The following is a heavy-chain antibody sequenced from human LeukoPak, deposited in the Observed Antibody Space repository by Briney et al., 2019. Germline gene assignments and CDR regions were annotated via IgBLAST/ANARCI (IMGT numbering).Heavy chain of an antibody. J-gene: IGHJ4*02. D-gene: IGHD5-24*01. Sequence: GGSLRLSCAASGFTFSSYSMNWVRQAPGKGLEWVSDISSSSNSIYYADSVKGRFTISRDNAKNSLYLQMNSLRAEDTAVYYCARSRVQMRAFYYDYWGQGTLVTVSS. CDR1: GFTFSSYS. CDR2: ISSSSNSI. V-gene: IGHV3-48*01. CDR3: ARSRVQMRAFYYDY.